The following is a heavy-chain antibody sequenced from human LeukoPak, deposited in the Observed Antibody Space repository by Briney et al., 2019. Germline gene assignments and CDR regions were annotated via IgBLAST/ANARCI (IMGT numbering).Heavy chain of an antibody. CDR2: ISGSGGST. J-gene: IGHJ4*02. V-gene: IGHV3-23*01. CDR1: GFTFSSYA. D-gene: IGHD3-3*01. Sequence: GGSLRLSCAASGFTFSSYAMSWVRQAPGKGLEWVSTISGSGGSTYYADSAKGRFTISRDNSRDTLYLQLNSLRAEDTAVYYCANTFWSGYRTFEYWGQGTLVTVSS. CDR3: ANTFWSGYRTFEY.